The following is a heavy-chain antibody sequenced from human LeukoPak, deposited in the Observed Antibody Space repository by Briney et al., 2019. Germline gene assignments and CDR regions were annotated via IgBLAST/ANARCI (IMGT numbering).Heavy chain of an antibody. J-gene: IGHJ6*02. CDR1: DDSISSRSYY. CDR3: ARGTFHCSGGSCYSRSYYYYGMDV. CDR2: IHYSGST. D-gene: IGHD2-15*01. Sequence: SETLSLTCFVSDDSISSRSYYWGWIRQPPGRGLEWIGNIHYSGSTYYNPSLKSRVTISVDRSKNQFSLKLSSVTAADTAVYYCARGTFHCSGGSCYSRSYYYYGMDVWGQGTTVTVSS. V-gene: IGHV4-39*01.